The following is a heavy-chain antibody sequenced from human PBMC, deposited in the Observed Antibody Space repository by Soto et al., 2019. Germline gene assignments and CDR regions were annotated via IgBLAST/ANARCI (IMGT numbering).Heavy chain of an antibody. J-gene: IGHJ5*02. Sequence: SETLSLTCTVSGGSISSYYWSWIRQPPGKGLEWIGYIYYNGSTNYNPSLKSRVTISVDTSKNQSALKLSSVTAADTAVYYCARDGLVRTRFGWFDPWGQGTLVTVSS. D-gene: IGHD3-3*01. CDR1: GGSISSYY. CDR2: IYYNGST. V-gene: IGHV4-59*01. CDR3: ARDGLVRTRFGWFDP.